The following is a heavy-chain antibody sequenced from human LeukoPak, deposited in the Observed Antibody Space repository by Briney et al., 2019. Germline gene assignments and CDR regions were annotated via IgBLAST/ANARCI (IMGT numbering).Heavy chain of an antibody. CDR2: IKQDGSEK. V-gene: IGHV3-7*04. D-gene: IGHD6-13*01. CDR1: GFTFSSFW. Sequence: GGSLRLSCAASGFTFSSFWMSWVRQAPGKGLEWVANIKQDGSEKYYVDSVKGRFTISRDNAKNSLYLQMNSLRAADTAVYYCARAGYSSSWNYYYYYMDVWGKGTTVTVSS. J-gene: IGHJ6*03. CDR3: ARAGYSSSWNYYYYYMDV.